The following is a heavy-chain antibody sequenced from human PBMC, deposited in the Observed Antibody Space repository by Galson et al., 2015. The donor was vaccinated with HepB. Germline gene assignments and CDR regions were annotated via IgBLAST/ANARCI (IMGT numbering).Heavy chain of an antibody. J-gene: IGHJ4*02. D-gene: IGHD3-16*02. CDR1: GYTFTSYY. CDR3: AREPLYYDYVWGSYRPFDY. Sequence: SVKVSCKASGYTFTSYYMHWVRQAPGQGLEWMGIINPSGGSTSYAQRFQGRVTMTRDTSTSTVYMELSSLRSEDTAVYYCAREPLYYDYVWGSYRPFDYWGQGTLVTVSS. V-gene: IGHV1-46*01. CDR2: INPSGGST.